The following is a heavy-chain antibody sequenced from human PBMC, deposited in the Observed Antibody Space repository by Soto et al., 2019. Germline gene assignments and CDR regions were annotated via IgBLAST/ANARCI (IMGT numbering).Heavy chain of an antibody. V-gene: IGHV3-7*04. J-gene: IGHJ3*02. CDR2: INEDGSQK. CDR3: VRGVVTAARFAFNM. CDR1: GFIFGSYW. Sequence: PGGSLRLSCAASGFIFGSYWMTWVRQAPGKGLEWVANINEDGSQKNYVDSMKGRFTISRDNAKGSLYLQMNSLRAEDTAVYFCVRGVVTAARFAFNMWGQGTMVTVSS. D-gene: IGHD2-21*02.